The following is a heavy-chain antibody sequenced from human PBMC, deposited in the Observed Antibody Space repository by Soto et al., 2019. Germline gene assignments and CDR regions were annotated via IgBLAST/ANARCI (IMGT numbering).Heavy chain of an antibody. J-gene: IGHJ6*02. V-gene: IGHV4-59*01. CDR2: IFNSGTT. D-gene: IGHD5-12*01. CDR1: NGSISCYY. CDR3: ARNLLAGNSSRYKRYYYYGMDV. Sequence: SETLSLTCTVSNGSISCYYWSWIRQPPGKGLEWIGYIFNSGTTNYNPSLKSRVTISVDTAKSQFSLQLSSVTAADTAVYYCARNLLAGNSSRYKRYYYYGMDVWGQGTTVTVSS.